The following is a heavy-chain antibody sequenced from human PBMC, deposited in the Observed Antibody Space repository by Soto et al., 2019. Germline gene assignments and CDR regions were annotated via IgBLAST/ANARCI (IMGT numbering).Heavy chain of an antibody. D-gene: IGHD1-26*01. Sequence: GGSLRLSCAASGFTFSSYGMHWVRQAPGKGLEWVAVISYDGSNKYYADSVKGRFTISRDNSKNTLYLQMNSLRAEDTAVYYCAKDEKAYRAYSGSYGTDYWGKGTRVTVSS. CDR1: GFTFSSYG. V-gene: IGHV3-30*18. J-gene: IGHJ4*02. CDR2: ISYDGSNK. CDR3: AKDEKAYRAYSGSYGTDY.